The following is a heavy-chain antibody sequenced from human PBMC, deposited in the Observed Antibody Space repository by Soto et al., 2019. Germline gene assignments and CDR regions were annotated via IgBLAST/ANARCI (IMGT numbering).Heavy chain of an antibody. CDR3: ARGDSTDCSNAVCSFFYNHHVEV. Sequence: SVKVSCKASGYSFTDYHIHWVRQAPGQGLEWLGRINPKSGGTSTAQKFQGWVTMTTDTSISTASMELTRLTSDDTAIYYCARGDSTDCSNAVCSFFYNHHVEVWGQ. CDR2: INPKSGGT. D-gene: IGHD2-8*01. J-gene: IGHJ6*02. CDR1: GYSFTDYH. V-gene: IGHV1-2*04.